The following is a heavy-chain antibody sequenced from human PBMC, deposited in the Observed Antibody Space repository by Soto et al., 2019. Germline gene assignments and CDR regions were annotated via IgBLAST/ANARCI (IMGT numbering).Heavy chain of an antibody. CDR2: IHYSGTT. J-gene: IGHJ5*02. V-gene: IGHV4-61*03. CDR1: GGSVNSDPYY. D-gene: IGHD6-13*01. CDR3: ERDRYSSSWYSVRSWFDP. Sequence: QVQLQESGPGLVKPSETLSLTCTVSGGSVNSDPYYWSWIRQPPGKGLQWIGHIHYSGTTSYNPTLKSRVIVSVDTSKNHFSVWLRAVSAADTAVYYCERDRYSSSWYSVRSWFDPWGKGTLVTVSS.